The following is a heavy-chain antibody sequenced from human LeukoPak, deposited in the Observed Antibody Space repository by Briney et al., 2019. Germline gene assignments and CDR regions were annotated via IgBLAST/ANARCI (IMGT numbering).Heavy chain of an antibody. J-gene: IGHJ6*02. V-gene: IGHV3-15*01. CDR3: AREGGMDV. CDR2: IKSKTDGGTT. CDR1: GFTFSKAW. Sequence: GGSLRLSCAASGFTFSKAWMSWVRQSPGKGLEWVGRIKSKTDGGTTDYAAPVKGRFTISRDNAKNSLYLQMNSLRDEDTAVYYCAREGGMDVWGQGTTVTVSS.